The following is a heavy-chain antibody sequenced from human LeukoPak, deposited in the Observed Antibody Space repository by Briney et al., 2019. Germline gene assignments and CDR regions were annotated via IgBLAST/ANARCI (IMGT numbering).Heavy chain of an antibody. V-gene: IGHV3-33*01. CDR2: IWSDASNT. CDR3: ARTYNIRYFDT. Sequence: GGSLRLSCAASGFIFSSYGMHWVRQAPGKGLEWVAVIWSDASNTYYVDTVKGRFTISRDNSKNTLYLQMNSLRAEDTAVYYCARTYNIRYFDTWGQGTLVTVSS. J-gene: IGHJ4*02. CDR1: GFIFSSYG. D-gene: IGHD3-9*01.